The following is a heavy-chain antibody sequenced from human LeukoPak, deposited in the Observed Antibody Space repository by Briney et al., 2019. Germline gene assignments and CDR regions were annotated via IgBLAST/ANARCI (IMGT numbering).Heavy chain of an antibody. V-gene: IGHV4-61*02. CDR3: ARIFDFWSGLGAFDI. J-gene: IGHJ3*02. D-gene: IGHD3-3*01. CDR1: GGSISSGGYY. Sequence: SETLSLTCTVSGGSISSGGYYWSWIRQPAGKGLEWIGRIYTSGNTNYNPSLKSRATISVDTSKNQFSLKLSSVTAADTAVYYCARIFDFWSGLGAFDIWGQGTMVTVSS. CDR2: IYTSGNT.